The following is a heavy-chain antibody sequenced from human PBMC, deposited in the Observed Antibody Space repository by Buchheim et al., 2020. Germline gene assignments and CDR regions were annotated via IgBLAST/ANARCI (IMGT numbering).Heavy chain of an antibody. CDR1: GGSISSGGYS. Sequence: QLQLQESGSGLVKPSQTLSLTCAVSGGSISSGGYSWSWIRQPPGKGLEGIGYIYHSGSTYYNPPLKSQVPISVKGSRNQFSLKLSSVTAADTAVYYCARDGVYGPGWFDPWGQGTL. CDR2: IYHSGST. V-gene: IGHV4-30-2*01. J-gene: IGHJ5*02. CDR3: ARDGVYGPGWFDP. D-gene: IGHD3-10*01.